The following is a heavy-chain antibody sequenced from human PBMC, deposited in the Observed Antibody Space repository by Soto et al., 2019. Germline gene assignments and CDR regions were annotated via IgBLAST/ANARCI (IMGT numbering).Heavy chain of an antibody. V-gene: IGHV3-23*01. CDR1: GFSFSSSA. CDR3: TKDSHSAIISPTHHH. D-gene: IGHD3-10*01. Sequence: GVSLRRSCAASGFSFSSSAMSWVRQAPGKRLEWVSTFRESGGTTLRRPREGPVHHLRDTSNNILFLQMNSLRAEDTAIYYCTKDSHSAIISPTHHHCGQATLVTVSS. CDR2: FRESGGTT. J-gene: IGHJ5*02.